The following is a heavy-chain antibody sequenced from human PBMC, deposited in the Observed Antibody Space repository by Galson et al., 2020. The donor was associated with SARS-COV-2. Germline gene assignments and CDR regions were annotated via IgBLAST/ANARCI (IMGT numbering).Heavy chain of an antibody. J-gene: IGHJ5*02. CDR2: ISYSGST. V-gene: IGHV4-59*01. CDR3: ARVEGYYDSSGWGTGFGP. Sequence: SQTLSLTCTVSGGSISSYYWRWIRQPPGKGLEWIGYISYSGSTNHNPSLTSRVPISVDTSKHQFSRKLSSVTAADTAVYYWARVEGYYDSSGWGTGFGPLGQGTLVTFSS. CDR1: GGSISSYY. D-gene: IGHD3-22*01.